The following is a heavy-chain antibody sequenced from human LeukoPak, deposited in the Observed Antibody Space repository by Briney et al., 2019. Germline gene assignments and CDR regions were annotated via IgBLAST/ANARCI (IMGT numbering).Heavy chain of an antibody. J-gene: IGHJ5*02. CDR1: GGSFSGYY. D-gene: IGHD2-2*02. V-gene: IGHV4-34*01. Sequence: SETLSLTCAVYGGSFSGYYWSWIRQPPGKGLEWIGEINHSGSTNYNPSLKSRVTISVDTSKNQFSLKLSSVTTADTAVYYCARGTLYCSSTSCYKRRFDPWGQGTLVTVSS. CDR2: INHSGST. CDR3: ARGTLYCSSTSCYKRRFDP.